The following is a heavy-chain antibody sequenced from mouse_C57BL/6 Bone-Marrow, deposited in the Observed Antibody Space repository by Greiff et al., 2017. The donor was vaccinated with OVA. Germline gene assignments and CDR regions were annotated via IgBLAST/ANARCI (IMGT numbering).Heavy chain of an antibody. CDR1: GFTFSSYA. V-gene: IGHV5-4*01. CDR2: ISDGGSYT. Sequence: EVHLVESGGGLVKPGGSLKLSCAASGFTFSSYAMSWVRQTPEKRLEWVATISDGGSYTYYPDNVKGRFTITRDNAKNNLYLQMSHLKSEDTAMYYCARDRGGITVVEGLYSFHSWGQGTTLPAFS. J-gene: IGHJ2*01. CDR3: ARDRGGITVVEGLYSFHS. D-gene: IGHD1-1*01.